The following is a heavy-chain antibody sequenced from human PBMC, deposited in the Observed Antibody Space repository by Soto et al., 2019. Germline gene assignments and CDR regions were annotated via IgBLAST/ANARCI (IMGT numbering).Heavy chain of an antibody. CDR1: GYTFTSYG. CDR3: ARVYDYIWGSYPLRDYYYMDV. D-gene: IGHD3-16*01. J-gene: IGHJ6*03. V-gene: IGHV1-18*01. CDR2: ISAYNGNT. Sequence: QVKLVQSGAEVKKPGASVKVSCKASGYTFTSYGITWVRQAPGQGLEWMGWISAYNGNTNYAQKLQGRVTMTTDTSTSTAYMGLRSLRSDDTAVYYCARVYDYIWGSYPLRDYYYMDVWGKGTTVTVSS.